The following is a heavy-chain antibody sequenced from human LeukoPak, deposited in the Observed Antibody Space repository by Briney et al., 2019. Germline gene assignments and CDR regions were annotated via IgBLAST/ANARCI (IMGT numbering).Heavy chain of an antibody. CDR2: INHSGST. D-gene: IGHD6-6*01. CDR3: ARAMSIAARLQTIFDY. V-gene: IGHV4-34*01. CDR1: GGSFSGYY. J-gene: IGHJ4*02. Sequence: PSETLSLTCAVYGGSFSGYYWSWLRQPPGKGLEWIGEINHSGSTNYNPSLKSRVTISVDTSKNQFSLKLSSVTAADTAVYYCARAMSIAARLQTIFDYWGQGTLVTVSS.